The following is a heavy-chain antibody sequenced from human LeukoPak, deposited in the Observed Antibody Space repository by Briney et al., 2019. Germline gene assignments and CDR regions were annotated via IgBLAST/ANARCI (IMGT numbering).Heavy chain of an antibody. Sequence: GGSLRLSCAASGFTFSSYWMSWVRQAPGKGLEWVANIKQDGSEKYYVDSVKGRFTISRDNAKNSLYLQMNSLRAEDTAVYYCAREGGGYDDLEYYYYYYMDVWGKGTTVTVSS. CDR3: AREGGGYDDLEYYYYYYMDV. J-gene: IGHJ6*03. V-gene: IGHV3-7*01. CDR1: GFTFSSYW. CDR2: IKQDGSEK. D-gene: IGHD5-12*01.